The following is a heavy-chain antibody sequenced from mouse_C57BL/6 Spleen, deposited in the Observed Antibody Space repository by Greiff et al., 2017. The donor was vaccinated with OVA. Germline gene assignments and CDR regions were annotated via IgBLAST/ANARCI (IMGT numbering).Heavy chain of an antibody. CDR2: INYDGSST. V-gene: IGHV5-16*01. CDR1: GFTFSDYY. Sequence: EVQLVESEGGLVQPGSSMKLSCTASGFTFSDYYMAWVRQVPEKGLEWVANINYDGSSTYYLDSLKSRFIISRDNAKNILYLQMSSLKSEDTATYYCARGRSSFAYWGQGTLVTVSA. D-gene: IGHD1-3*01. CDR3: ARGRSSFAY. J-gene: IGHJ3*01.